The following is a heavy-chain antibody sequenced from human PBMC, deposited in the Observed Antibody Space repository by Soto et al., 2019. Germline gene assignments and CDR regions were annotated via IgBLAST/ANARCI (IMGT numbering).Heavy chain of an antibody. Sequence: PGXSLRLSCAASGFTLSDYYLSWIRQAPVNGLEWVSYISSSSSYTNYEDSVKGRFTISRDNAKNSLYLQMNSLRAEDTALYYCARDADILTGSDAFDIWGQGKMVTVSS. J-gene: IGHJ3*02. CDR1: GFTLSDYY. CDR2: ISSSSSYT. CDR3: ARDADILTGSDAFDI. V-gene: IGHV3-11*05. D-gene: IGHD3-9*01.